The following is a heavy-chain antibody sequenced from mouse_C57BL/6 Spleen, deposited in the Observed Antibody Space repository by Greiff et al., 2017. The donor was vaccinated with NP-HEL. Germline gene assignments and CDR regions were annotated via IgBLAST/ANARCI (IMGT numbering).Heavy chain of an antibody. J-gene: IGHJ4*01. Sequence: EVKLVESGGGLVKPGGSLKLSCAASGFTFSSYTMSWVRQTPEKRLEWVATISGGGGNTYYPDSVKGRFTISRDNAKNTLYLQMSSLRSEDTALYYCARQGDTTAQGDYWGQGTSVTVSS. CDR3: ARQGDTTAQGDY. D-gene: IGHD1-2*01. V-gene: IGHV5-9*01. CDR2: ISGGGGNT. CDR1: GFTFSSYT.